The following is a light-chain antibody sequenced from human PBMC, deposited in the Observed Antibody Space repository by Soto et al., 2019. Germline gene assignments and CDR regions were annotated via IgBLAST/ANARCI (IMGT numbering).Light chain of an antibody. CDR2: DAS. CDR1: QSIRSW. V-gene: IGKV1-5*01. Sequence: DIQMAQSPSTLSASVGDRATITCRASQSIRSWLAWYQQKPGKAPELLIYDASSLNRGVPSRFSGSGSGTDFTLTISRLQPDDFATYYCHQYNSYPRTFGHGTKVDIK. CDR3: HQYNSYPRT. J-gene: IGKJ1*01.